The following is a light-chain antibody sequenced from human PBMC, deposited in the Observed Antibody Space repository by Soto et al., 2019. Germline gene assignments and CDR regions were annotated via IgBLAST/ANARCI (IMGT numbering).Light chain of an antibody. CDR3: SSYAGSNNVVV. V-gene: IGLV2-8*01. CDR1: SSDVGGYNF. J-gene: IGLJ2*01. Sequence: QSALTQPPSASGSPGQSVTISCTGTSSDVGGYNFVSWYQQHPGKAPKLMIYGVSKRPSGVPDRFSGSKSGNTASLTVSGLQAEDEADYYCSSYAGSNNVVVFGGGTQLTVL. CDR2: GVS.